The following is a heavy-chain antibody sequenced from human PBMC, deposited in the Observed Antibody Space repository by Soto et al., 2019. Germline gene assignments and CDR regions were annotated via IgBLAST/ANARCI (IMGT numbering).Heavy chain of an antibody. J-gene: IGHJ6*02. D-gene: IGHD3-3*01. Sequence: PGGSLRLSCAASGFTFSSYGMHWVRQAPGKGLEWVAVISYDGSNKYYADSVKGRFTISRDNSKNTLYLQMNSLRAEDTAVYYCAKDHYDFWSGSYYYGMGVWGQGTTVTVSS. CDR2: ISYDGSNK. CDR1: GFTFSSYG. V-gene: IGHV3-30*18. CDR3: AKDHYDFWSGSYYYGMGV.